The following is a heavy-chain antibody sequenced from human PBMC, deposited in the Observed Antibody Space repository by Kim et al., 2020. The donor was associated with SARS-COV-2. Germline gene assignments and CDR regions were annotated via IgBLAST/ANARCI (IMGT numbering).Heavy chain of an antibody. CDR1: GFTFSRHE. CDR3: ARGKSVDAY. CDR2: ITENGRTI. V-gene: IGHV3-48*03. Sequence: GGSLRLSFAASGFTFSRHEMNWVRQAPGKRLEWVSYITENGRTIYYADSVKGRFTISRDNAKSSLYLQMNSLRAEDTAVYYCARGKSVDAYWGQGTLVTVSS. J-gene: IGHJ4*02. D-gene: IGHD2-8*01.